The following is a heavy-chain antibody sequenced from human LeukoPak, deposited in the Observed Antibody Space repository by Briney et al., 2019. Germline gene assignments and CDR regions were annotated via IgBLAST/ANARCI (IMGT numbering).Heavy chain of an antibody. CDR1: GFTFSNFA. V-gene: IGHV3-23*01. Sequence: GGSLRLSCAASGFTFSNFAMSWVRQAPGKVLEWVSAISGSGGSTYCADSVKGRFTISRDNFKNTLSLHMNSLRAEDTAVYYCAKDLGSGYDILTGYYPASWGQGTLVTVSS. J-gene: IGHJ5*02. CDR3: AKDLGSGYDILTGYYPAS. D-gene: IGHD3-9*01. CDR2: ISGSGGST.